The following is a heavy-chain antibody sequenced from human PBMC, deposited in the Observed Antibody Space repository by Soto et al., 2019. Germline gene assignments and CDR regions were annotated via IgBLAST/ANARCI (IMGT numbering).Heavy chain of an antibody. V-gene: IGHV3-33*01. CDR1: GFTFSSYG. Sequence: QVQLVESGGGVVQPGRSLRLSCAASGFTFSSYGMHWVRQAPGKGLEWVAVIWYDGSNKYYADSVKGRFTISRDNSKNTLYLQMNSLRAEDTAVYYCARGDYGADSYYGMDVWGQGTTVTVSS. CDR3: ARGDYGADSYYGMDV. D-gene: IGHD4-17*01. CDR2: IWYDGSNK. J-gene: IGHJ6*02.